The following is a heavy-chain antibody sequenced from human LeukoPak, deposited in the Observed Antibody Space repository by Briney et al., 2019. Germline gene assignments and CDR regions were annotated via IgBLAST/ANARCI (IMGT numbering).Heavy chain of an antibody. CDR1: GYTFFNYG. J-gene: IGHJ4*02. D-gene: IGHD3-10*01. CDR2: IGLKDGNT. CDR3: ARGRSGSYHNPQFDF. V-gene: IGHV1-18*04. Sequence: ASVKVSCKGSGYTFFNYGINWLRQAPGQGLEWMAWIGLKDGNTNHGQRFQDGLIMTTDMSATTVYMNLRNLTSDDTAVYYCARGRSGSYHNPQFDFWGQGTLVTVSS.